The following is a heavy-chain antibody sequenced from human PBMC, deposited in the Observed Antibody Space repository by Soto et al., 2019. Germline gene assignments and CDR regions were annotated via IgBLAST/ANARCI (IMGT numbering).Heavy chain of an antibody. D-gene: IGHD3-10*01. Sequence: GGSLRLSCAASGFILSTYNMNWVRQAPGKGLEWVSYISSSTRTIFYADSVKGRFTISRDNAKNSLYLEMNSLRDEDTAIYYCARDMYHYVSGSYYDAFDIWGQGTMVT. V-gene: IGHV3-48*02. CDR2: ISSSTRTI. CDR3: ARDMYHYVSGSYYDAFDI. J-gene: IGHJ3*02. CDR1: GFILSTYN.